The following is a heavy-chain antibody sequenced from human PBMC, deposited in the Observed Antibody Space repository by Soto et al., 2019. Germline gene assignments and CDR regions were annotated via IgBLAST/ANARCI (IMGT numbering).Heavy chain of an antibody. D-gene: IGHD3-10*01. J-gene: IGHJ3*02. CDR1: GFTFSSYA. Sequence: GESLKISCAASGFTFSSYAMSWVRQAPGKGLEWVSAISGSGGSTYYADSVKGRFTISRDNSKNTLYLQMNSLRAEDTAVYYWAKDYYGSGSYSPTDAFDIWGQGTMVTVSS. V-gene: IGHV3-23*01. CDR3: AKDYYGSGSYSPTDAFDI. CDR2: ISGSGGST.